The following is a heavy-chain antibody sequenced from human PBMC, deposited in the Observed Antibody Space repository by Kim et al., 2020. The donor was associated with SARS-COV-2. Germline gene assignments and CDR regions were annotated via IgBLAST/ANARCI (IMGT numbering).Heavy chain of an antibody. CDR1: GYTFTSYA. CDR2: INTNTGNP. CDR3: ARDLESTAAAGYYYYYMDV. D-gene: IGHD6-13*01. J-gene: IGHJ6*03. V-gene: IGHV7-4-1*02. Sequence: ASVKVSCKASGYTFTSYAMNWVRQAPGQGLEWMGWINTNTGNPTYAQGFTGRFVFSLDTSVSTAYLQISSLKAEDTAVYYCARDLESTAAAGYYYYYMDVGGKGPPVTVPS.